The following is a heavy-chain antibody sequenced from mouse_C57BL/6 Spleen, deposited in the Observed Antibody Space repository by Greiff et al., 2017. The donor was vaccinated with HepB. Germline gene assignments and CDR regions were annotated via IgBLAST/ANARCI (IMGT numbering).Heavy chain of an antibody. CDR3: TREGSYYGNNFDY. V-gene: IGHV5-9-1*02. D-gene: IGHD2-1*01. Sequence: EVKLMESGAGLVKPGGSLKLSCAASGFTFSSYAMSWVRQTPEKRLEWVAYISSGGDYTYYADTVKGRFTITRDNARNTLYLQLSSLKSEDTAMYYCTREGSYYGNNFDYWGQGTTLTVSS. CDR2: ISSGGDYT. CDR1: GFTFSSYA. J-gene: IGHJ2*01.